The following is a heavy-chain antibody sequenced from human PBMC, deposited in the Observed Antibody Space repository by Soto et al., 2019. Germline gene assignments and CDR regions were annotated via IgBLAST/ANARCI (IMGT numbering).Heavy chain of an antibody. V-gene: IGHV4-30-4*01. J-gene: IGHJ3*02. CDR2: IYYSGST. D-gene: IGHD2-15*01. CDR3: ARVGGGGSTFDI. Sequence: SETLSLTCRVSGAYISDFSWSWIRQPPGKGLEWIGYIYYSGSTYYNPSLKSRVTISLDTSKNQFSLKLSSVTAADTAVYYCARVGGGGSTFDIWGQGTMVTVSS. CDR1: GAYISDFS.